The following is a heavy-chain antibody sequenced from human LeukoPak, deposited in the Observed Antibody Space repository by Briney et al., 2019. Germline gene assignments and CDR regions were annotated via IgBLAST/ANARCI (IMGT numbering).Heavy chain of an antibody. J-gene: IGHJ4*02. Sequence: GGSLRLSCAASEFSFSTYSMNWVRQAPGKGLEWVSTISDSGGNTYYADSGKGRFTISRDNSKNTLYLQVDSLRAEDTAVYYCAKGGARYFDWLAIDYWGQGTLVTVSS. CDR3: AKGGARYFDWLAIDY. CDR2: ISDSGGNT. CDR1: EFSFSTYS. D-gene: IGHD3-9*01. V-gene: IGHV3-23*01.